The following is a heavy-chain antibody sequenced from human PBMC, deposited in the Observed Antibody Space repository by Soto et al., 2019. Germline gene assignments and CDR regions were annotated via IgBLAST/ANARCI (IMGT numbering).Heavy chain of an antibody. CDR3: ARPAVPGIAVAGRETDY. V-gene: IGHV4-39*01. CDR1: GGSISSSSYY. CDR2: IYYSGST. Sequence: QLQLQESGPGLVKPSETLSLTCTVSGGSISSSSYYWGWIRQPPGKGLEWIGSIYYSGSTYYNPSLKSRVTISVDTSKNQFSLKLSSVTAADRAVYYCARPAVPGIAVAGRETDYWGQGTLVTVSS. D-gene: IGHD6-19*01. J-gene: IGHJ4*02.